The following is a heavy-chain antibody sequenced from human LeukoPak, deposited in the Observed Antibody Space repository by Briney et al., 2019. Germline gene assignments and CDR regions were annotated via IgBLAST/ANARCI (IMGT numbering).Heavy chain of an antibody. V-gene: IGHV4-39*07. CDR1: GGSIGSSSYY. J-gene: IGHJ4*02. Sequence: SETLSLTCTVSGGSIGSSSYYWGWIRQPPGEGLEWIGSIYYSGNTYYNPSLKSRVTISVDTSKNQFSLKLSSVTAADTAVYYCAREGGPYRPLDYSGQGTLVTVAS. CDR3: AREGGPYRPLDY. CDR2: IYYSGNT.